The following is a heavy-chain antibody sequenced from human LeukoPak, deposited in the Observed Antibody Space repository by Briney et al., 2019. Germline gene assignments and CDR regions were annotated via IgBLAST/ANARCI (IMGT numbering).Heavy chain of an antibody. CDR2: LYSGGAT. CDR1: GFTVSSNY. V-gene: IGHV3-53*01. J-gene: IGHJ4*02. CDR3: ARDFNLLGLAVD. Sequence: GGSLRLSCAASGFTVSSNYMTWVRQAPGKGLEWVSVLYSGGATYYADSVEGRFTISRDESKNTLFLQMDSLRAEDTAIYYCARDFNLLGLAVDWGQGTLVTVSS. D-gene: IGHD2-15*01.